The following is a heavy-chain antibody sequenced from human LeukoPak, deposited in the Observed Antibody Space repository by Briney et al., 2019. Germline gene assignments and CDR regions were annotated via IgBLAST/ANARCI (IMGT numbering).Heavy chain of an antibody. CDR3: ARSKPWGYCSGGSCYPTYYYYYYMDV. CDR1: GFTFSSYS. J-gene: IGHJ6*03. D-gene: IGHD2-15*01. V-gene: IGHV3-21*01. CDR2: ISSSSNYI. Sequence: GGSLRLSCAASGFTFSSYSMNWVRQAPGRGLEWVSSISSSSNYIYYVDSVKGRFTISRDNAKNSLFLQMNSLRAEDTAVYFCARSKPWGYCSGGSCYPTYYYYYYMDVWGKGTTVIVSS.